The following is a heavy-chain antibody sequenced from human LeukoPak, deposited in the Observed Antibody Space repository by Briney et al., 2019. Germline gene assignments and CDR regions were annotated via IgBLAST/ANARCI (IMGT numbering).Heavy chain of an antibody. Sequence: SETLSLTCAVYGGSFSGYYWSWIRQPPGKGLEWIGEINHSGSTNYNPSLKSRVTISVDTSKNQFSLKLSSVTAADTAVYYCARDMGYYDSSGYYYYGMDVWGQGTTVTVSS. J-gene: IGHJ6*02. V-gene: IGHV4-34*01. CDR3: ARDMGYYDSSGYYYYGMDV. CDR2: INHSGST. CDR1: GGSFSGYY. D-gene: IGHD3-22*01.